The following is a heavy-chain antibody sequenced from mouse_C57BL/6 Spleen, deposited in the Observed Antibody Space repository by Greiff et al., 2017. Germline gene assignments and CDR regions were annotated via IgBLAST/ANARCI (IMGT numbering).Heavy chain of an antibody. CDR3: ARWGNYDD. V-gene: IGHV1-42*01. D-gene: IGHD2-1*01. Sequence: EVQLQQSGPELVKPGASVKISCKASGYSFTGYYMNWVKQSPEKSLEWIGEINPSTGGTTYNQKFKAKATLTVDKSSSTAYMQLKSLTSEDSAVYYCARWGNYDDWGQGTTLTVS. J-gene: IGHJ2*01. CDR2: INPSTGGT. CDR1: GYSFTGYY.